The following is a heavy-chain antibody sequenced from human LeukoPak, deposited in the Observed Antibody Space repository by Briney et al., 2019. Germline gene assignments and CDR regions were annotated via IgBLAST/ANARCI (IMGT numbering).Heavy chain of an antibody. V-gene: IGHV4-61*05. D-gene: IGHD2/OR15-2a*01. J-gene: IGHJ6*02. CDR3: ARGKSSSYYYYYGMDV. Sequence: SETLSLTCSVSGGSISSSTYSWGWIRQPPGKGLEWIGYIYYSGTTNYNPSLKGRVTISVDMSKNQFSLKLSSVTAADTAVFYCARGKSSSYYYYYGMDVWGQGTTVTVSS. CDR1: GGSISSSTYS. CDR2: IYYSGTT.